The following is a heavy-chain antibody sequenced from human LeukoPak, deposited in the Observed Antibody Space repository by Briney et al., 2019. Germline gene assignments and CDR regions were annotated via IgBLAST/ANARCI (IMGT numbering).Heavy chain of an antibody. Sequence: GGSLRLSCAAPGFTSSSYLMSWVRQAPGEGLGWVANIKQDGSEKYYVDSVKGRFTISRDNAKNSLYLQMNSLRAEDTAVYYCARDRGSSGWYEFDYWGQGTLVTVSS. CDR1: GFTSSSYL. CDR3: ARDRGSSGWYEFDY. V-gene: IGHV3-7*01. CDR2: IKQDGSEK. D-gene: IGHD6-19*01. J-gene: IGHJ4*02.